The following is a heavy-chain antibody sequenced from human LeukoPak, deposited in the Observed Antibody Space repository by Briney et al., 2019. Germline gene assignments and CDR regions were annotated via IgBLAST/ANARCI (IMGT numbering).Heavy chain of an antibody. CDR1: GGSISSSSYY. CDR3: ARQMRTYYYDSSGYGGAFDI. J-gene: IGHJ3*02. V-gene: IGHV4-39*01. Sequence: PSETLSLTCTVSGGSISSSSYYWGWIRQPPGKGLEWIGSIYYSGSTYYNPSLKSRVTISVDTSKNQFSLKLSSVTAADTAVYYCARQMRTYYYDSSGYGGAFDIWGQGTMVTVSS. CDR2: IYYSGST. D-gene: IGHD3-22*01.